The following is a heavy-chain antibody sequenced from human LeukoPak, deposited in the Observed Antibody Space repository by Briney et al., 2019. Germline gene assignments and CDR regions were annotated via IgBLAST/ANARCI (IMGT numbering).Heavy chain of an antibody. CDR3: ARGTMVPGVGGY. D-gene: IGHD3-10*01. J-gene: IGHJ4*02. Sequence: ASVTVSCKASGYTFTSYAMHWLRQAPGQRLEWIGWINAGNGNTKYSQKFQGRVTITRDTSASTAYMELSSLRSEDTAVYYCARGTMVPGVGGYWGQGTLVTVSS. V-gene: IGHV1-3*01. CDR2: INAGNGNT. CDR1: GYTFTSYA.